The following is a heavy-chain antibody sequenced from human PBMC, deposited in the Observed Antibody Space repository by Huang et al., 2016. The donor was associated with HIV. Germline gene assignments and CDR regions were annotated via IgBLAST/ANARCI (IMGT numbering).Heavy chain of an antibody. CDR2: TYPG. CDR1: GYSFT. CDR3: ARPLGLLDAFDL. Sequence: QLVQSGAEVKKPGESLKISCKGSGYSFTIAWVRQMPGKGLEWVGSTYPGIGPSFQGHVTISVDKSISTAYLQWTSLKASDTAMYYCARPLGLLDAFDLWGQGTMVTVSS. D-gene: IGHD3-16*01. J-gene: IGHJ3*01. V-gene: IGHV5-51*03.